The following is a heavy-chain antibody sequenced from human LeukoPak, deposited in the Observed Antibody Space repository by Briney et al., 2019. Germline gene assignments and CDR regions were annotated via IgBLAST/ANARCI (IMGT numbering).Heavy chain of an antibody. J-gene: IGHJ6*02. Sequence: SETLSRTCAVYGGSFSGYYWSWIRQPPGKGLEWIGEINHSGSTNYNPSLKSRVTISVDTSKNQFSLKLSSVTAADTAVYYCARGPIGLSGVVALSRGYYYYGMDVWGQGTTVTVSS. D-gene: IGHD3-22*01. CDR3: ARGPIGLSGVVALSRGYYYYGMDV. CDR2: INHSGST. V-gene: IGHV4-34*01. CDR1: GGSFSGYY.